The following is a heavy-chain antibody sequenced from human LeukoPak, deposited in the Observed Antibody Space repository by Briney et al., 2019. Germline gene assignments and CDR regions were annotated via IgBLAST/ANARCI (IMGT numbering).Heavy chain of an antibody. J-gene: IGHJ4*02. D-gene: IGHD6-19*01. Sequence: GGSLRLSCAASGFTFSSYWMHWVRQAPGKGLVWVSRINSDGSSTSYADSVKGRFTISRDNAKNTLYLQMNSLRAEDTAVYYCTRHSDGYSSGWYEGYWGQGTLVTVSS. CDR3: TRHSDGYSSGWYEGY. CDR1: GFTFSSYW. CDR2: INSDGSST. V-gene: IGHV3-74*01.